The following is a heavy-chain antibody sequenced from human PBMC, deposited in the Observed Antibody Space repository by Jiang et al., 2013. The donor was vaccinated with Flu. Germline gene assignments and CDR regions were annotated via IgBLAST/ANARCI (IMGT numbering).Heavy chain of an antibody. D-gene: IGHD1-26*01. J-gene: IGHJ6*04. V-gene: IGHV4-59*01. CDR1: GGSISGNY. Sequence: PGLLKPSETLSLTCTVSGGSISGNYWSWIRQPPGKGLEWIGYIYYSGSTNYNPSLKSRVTISVDSSKNQFSLKLSSVTAADTAVYYCAKVSSGSFGPMDVWGKGTTVTVSS. CDR3: AKVSSGSFGPMDV. CDR2: IYYSGST.